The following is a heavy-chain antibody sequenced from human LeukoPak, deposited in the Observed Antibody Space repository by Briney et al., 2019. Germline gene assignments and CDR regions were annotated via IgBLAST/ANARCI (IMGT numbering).Heavy chain of an antibody. J-gene: IGHJ4*02. CDR1: GYTFTSYG. CDR2: ISAYNGNT. Sequence: SVKVSCKASGYTFTSYGISWVRQAPGQGLEWMGWISAYNGNTNYAQKLQGRVSMTTDTSTSTAYMELRSLRSDDTAVYYCARDWEVAIHRPIDYWGQGTLVTVSS. V-gene: IGHV1-18*01. D-gene: IGHD5-12*01. CDR3: ARDWEVAIHRPIDY.